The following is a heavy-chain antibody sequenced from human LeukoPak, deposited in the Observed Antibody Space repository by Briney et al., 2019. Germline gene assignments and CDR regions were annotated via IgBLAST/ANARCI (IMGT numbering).Heavy chain of an antibody. CDR1: GGSISSSSYY. D-gene: IGHD6-6*01. CDR2: IYYIGGT. J-gene: IGHJ4*02. CDR3: ARVDPDSSSTPEVFDY. Sequence: AATLSLTCTVSGGSISSSSYYWGWIRQPPGKGLEWIISIYYIGGTHYNPSLKSRVTISVVTSKNQFSLKLSSVTAADTAVYYCARVDPDSSSTPEVFDYWDQRTLVTAS. V-gene: IGHV4-39*07.